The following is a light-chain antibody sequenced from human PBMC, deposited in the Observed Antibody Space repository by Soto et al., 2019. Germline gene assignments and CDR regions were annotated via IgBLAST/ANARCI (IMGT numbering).Light chain of an antibody. J-gene: IGKJ2*01. CDR3: QQYGSSPPYT. CDR1: QSVSNNY. V-gene: IGKV3-20*01. Sequence: EVVLTQSPGTLSLSPGERATLSFRASQSVSNNYFAWYQQKPGQAPRLLIFGSSDRATGTPDRFSGSGSGTDFTLTISRLEPEDFAVYYWQQYGSSPPYTFGQGTKLEIK. CDR2: GSS.